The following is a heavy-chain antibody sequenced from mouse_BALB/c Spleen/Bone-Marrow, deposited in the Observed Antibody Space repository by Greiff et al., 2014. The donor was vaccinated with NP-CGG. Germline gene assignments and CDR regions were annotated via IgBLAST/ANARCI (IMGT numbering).Heavy chain of an antibody. V-gene: IGHV1-5*01. CDR2: IYPGNSDT. D-gene: IGHD2-3*01. J-gene: IGHJ4*01. CDR3: TRSMGFYYAMDY. Sequence: VQLQQSGTVLARPGASVKMSCKASGYTFTIYWMHWVKQRPGQGPEWIGAIYPGNSDTSYNQKFKGKAKLTAVTSTSTAYMELSSLTNEDSAVYYCTRSMGFYYAMDYWGQGTSVTVSS. CDR1: GYTFTIYW.